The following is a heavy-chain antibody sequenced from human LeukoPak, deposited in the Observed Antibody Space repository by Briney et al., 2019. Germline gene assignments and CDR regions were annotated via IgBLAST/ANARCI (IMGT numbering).Heavy chain of an antibody. CDR2: ISGSGDYT. Sequence: GGSLRLSCAASGFTFSNYAMSWVRQAAGKGLEWVSGISGSGDYTYYADSVRGRFTISRDNSKSTLFLQMNSLRAEDTAVYYCAKMKGNGGRRFDHWCQGTLVTIS. CDR3: AKMKGNGGRRFDH. J-gene: IGHJ4*02. CDR1: GFTFSNYA. V-gene: IGHV3-23*01. D-gene: IGHD2-15*01.